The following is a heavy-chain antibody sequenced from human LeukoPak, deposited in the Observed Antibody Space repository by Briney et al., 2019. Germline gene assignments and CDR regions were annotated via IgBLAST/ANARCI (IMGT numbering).Heavy chain of an antibody. V-gene: IGHV3-49*04. J-gene: IGHJ4*02. CDR2: VRGKPYGATT. Sequence: GRSLRLSCAASGFTFSSYGMHWVRQAPGKGLVWVGFVRGKPYGATTEYAASVEGRFTISRDDSKSIAYLQMNSLKTEDTAVYYCTRAQTEAGAKYYFDCWGQGTLVTVSS. CDR3: TRAQTEAGAKYYFDC. CDR1: GFTFSSYG.